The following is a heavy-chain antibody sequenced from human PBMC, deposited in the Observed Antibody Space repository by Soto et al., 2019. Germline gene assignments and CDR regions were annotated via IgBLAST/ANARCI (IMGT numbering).Heavy chain of an antibody. V-gene: IGHV1-69*13. D-gene: IGHD3-3*01. Sequence: SVKVSCKASGGTFSSYAISWVRQAPGQGLEWMGGIIPIFGTANYAQKFQGRVTITADESTSTAYMDLSSLRSEDTAVYYCARGPFYYDFWSGYWSSFDYWGQGTPVTVSS. CDR2: IIPIFGTA. CDR1: GGTFSSYA. J-gene: IGHJ4*02. CDR3: ARGPFYYDFWSGYWSSFDY.